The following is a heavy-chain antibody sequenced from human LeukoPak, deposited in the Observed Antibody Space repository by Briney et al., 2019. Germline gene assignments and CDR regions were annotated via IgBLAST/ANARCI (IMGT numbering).Heavy chain of an antibody. CDR3: ARDFKLPRGYWFAP. J-gene: IGHJ5*02. Sequence: SVKVSCKASGGTFSSYAISWVRQAPGQGLEWMGEIIPIFGTANYAQKFQRRVTITTDESTSTAYMELSSLRSEDTAVYYCARDFKLPRGYWFAPWGQGTLVTVSS. D-gene: IGHD4-23*01. V-gene: IGHV1-69*05. CDR2: IIPIFGTA. CDR1: GGTFSSYA.